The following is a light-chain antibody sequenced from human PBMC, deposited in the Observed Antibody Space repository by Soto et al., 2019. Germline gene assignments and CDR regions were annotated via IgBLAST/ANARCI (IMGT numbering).Light chain of an antibody. CDR1: SSDVGGYNY. V-gene: IGLV2-14*01. CDR2: GVS. J-gene: IGLJ1*01. Sequence: QSVLTHPASVSGSPGQSITIACTGNSSDVGGYNYVSWYQQHPGKAPKLMIYGVSNRPSGVSNRFSGSKSGNTASLTISVLQAEDEADYYCSSYTSSSTLYVFGTGTKVTVL. CDR3: SSYTSSSTLYV.